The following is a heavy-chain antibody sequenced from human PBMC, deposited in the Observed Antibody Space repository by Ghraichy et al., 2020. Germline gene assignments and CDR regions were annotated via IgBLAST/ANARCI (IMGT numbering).Heavy chain of an antibody. D-gene: IGHD2-15*01. Sequence: LSLTCAASGFTFSSYAMSWVRQAPGKGLEWVSAISGSGGSTYYADSVKGRFTISRDNSKNTLYLQMNSLRAEDMAVYYCAKGGGQPRVAAAYFDYWGQGTLVTVSS. J-gene: IGHJ4*02. CDR3: AKGGGQPRVAAAYFDY. CDR1: GFTFSSYA. V-gene: IGHV3-23*01. CDR2: ISGSGGST.